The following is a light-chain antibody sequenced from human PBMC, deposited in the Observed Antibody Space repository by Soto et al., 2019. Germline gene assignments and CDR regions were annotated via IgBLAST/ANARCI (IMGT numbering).Light chain of an antibody. Sequence: EMLITQSPATLSLSPRERATLSCRASESISTNLSWYQEKAGEPPRLRIYGASTRATGIPARCSGSGSGTEFTLTISSLQSEDFAVYYCQQSCSSRTFGQGTKVDIK. V-gene: IGKV3-15*01. CDR3: QQSCSSRT. J-gene: IGKJ1*01. CDR2: GAS. CDR1: ESISTN.